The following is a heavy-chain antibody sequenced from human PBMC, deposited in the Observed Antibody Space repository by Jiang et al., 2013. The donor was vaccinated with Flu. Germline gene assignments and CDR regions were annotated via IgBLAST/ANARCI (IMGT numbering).Heavy chain of an antibody. J-gene: IGHJ4*02. D-gene: IGHD3-10*01. Sequence: ETLSLICTVSGYSISSGYYWGWVRQPPGKGLEWIGSISHTGTTYYNPSLQTRLTISLDTSKNQFSLMLTSVTAADTAVYYCATTTGNWGQGTLVTVSS. V-gene: IGHV4-38-2*02. CDR2: ISHTGTT. CDR1: GYSISSGYY. CDR3: ATTTGN.